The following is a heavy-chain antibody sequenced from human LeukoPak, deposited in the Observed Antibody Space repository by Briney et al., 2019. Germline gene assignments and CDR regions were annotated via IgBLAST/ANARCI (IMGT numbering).Heavy chain of an antibody. CDR3: ARAHTMIVVVITYFDY. CDR2: INPNSGGT. CDR1: GYTFTGYY. Sequence: GASVKVSCKVSGYTFTGYYMHWVRQAPGQGLEWMGWINPNSGGTNYAQKFQGRVTMTRDTSTSTAYMELSRLRSDDTAVYYCARAHTMIVVVITYFDYWGQGTLVTVSS. V-gene: IGHV1-2*02. J-gene: IGHJ4*02. D-gene: IGHD3-22*01.